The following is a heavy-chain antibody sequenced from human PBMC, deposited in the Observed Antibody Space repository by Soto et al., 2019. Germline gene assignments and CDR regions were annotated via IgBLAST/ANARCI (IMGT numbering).Heavy chain of an antibody. J-gene: IGHJ3*02. V-gene: IGHV4-39*01. Sequence: QLQLQESGPGLVKPSETLSLTCTFSGGSINSSSYYWGWSRQPTGKGLDWIGSIDYSGSTYDKPSLTRRVAISVDGTKNQFALKLSSVADADTGVYYCARPETYYYGSGFAFDIWGQGTMVTVSS. CDR1: GGSINSSSYY. CDR3: ARPETYYYGSGFAFDI. D-gene: IGHD3-10*01. CDR2: IDYSGST.